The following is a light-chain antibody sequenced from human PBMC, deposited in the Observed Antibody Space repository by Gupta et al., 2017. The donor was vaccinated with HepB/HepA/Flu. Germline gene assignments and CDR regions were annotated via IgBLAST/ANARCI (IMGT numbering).Light chain of an antibody. J-gene: IGKJ5*01. V-gene: IGKV1-5*03. CDR3: QLNNSYSSLT. CDR2: KAS. CDR1: QSISSW. Sequence: DIQMTQSPSTLSASVGDRVTITCRASQSISSWLAWYQQKPGKAPKLLIYKASSLESGVPSRFSGSGYGKELTLTISSRQQDDFATYYFQLNNSYSSLTFGQGTRLEIK.